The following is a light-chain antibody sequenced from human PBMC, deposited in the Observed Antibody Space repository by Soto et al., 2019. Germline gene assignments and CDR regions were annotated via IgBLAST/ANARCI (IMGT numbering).Light chain of an antibody. CDR2: EVS. V-gene: IGLV2-8*01. CDR1: SSDVGGYNY. Sequence: QSVLTQPPSASGSPGQSVTISCTGTSSDVGGYNYVSWYQHHPGKAPKLMIFEVSERPSGVPDRFSGSKSGNTASLTVSGLQAEDEADYYCSSYAGSKNLVFGGGTKLTVL. J-gene: IGLJ2*01. CDR3: SSYAGSKNLV.